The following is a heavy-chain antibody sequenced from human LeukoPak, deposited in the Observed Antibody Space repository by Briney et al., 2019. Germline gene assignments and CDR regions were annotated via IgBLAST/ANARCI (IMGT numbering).Heavy chain of an antibody. D-gene: IGHD6-13*01. CDR2: ISAYNGNT. V-gene: IGHV1-18*01. CDR1: GYTFTSYG. CDR3: ASPNYSSSWGYFDY. J-gene: IGHJ4*02. Sequence: ASVKVSCKASGYTFTSYGISWVRQAPGQGLEWMGWISAYNGNTNYAQKLQGRVTMTTDTSTSTAYMELRSLRSDDTAVYYCASPNYSSSWGYFDYWGQGTLVTVSS.